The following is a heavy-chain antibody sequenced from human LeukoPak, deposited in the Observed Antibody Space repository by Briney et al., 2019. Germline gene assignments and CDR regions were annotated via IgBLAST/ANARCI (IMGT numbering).Heavy chain of an antibody. Sequence: PSETLSLTCTVSGGSISSSRYYWGWIRQPPGKGLEWIGSIYYSGSTYYNPSLKSRVTISVDTSKNQFSLKLSSVTAADTAVYYCAGDAYYGSGPRWGQGTLVTVSS. J-gene: IGHJ4*02. CDR2: IYYSGST. V-gene: IGHV4-39*01. CDR1: GGSISSSRYY. CDR3: AGDAYYGSGPR. D-gene: IGHD3-10*01.